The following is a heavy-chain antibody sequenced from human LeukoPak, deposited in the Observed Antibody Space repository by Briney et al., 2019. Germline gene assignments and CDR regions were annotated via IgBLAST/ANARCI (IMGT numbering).Heavy chain of an antibody. V-gene: IGHV4-39*07. Sequence: SETLSLTCTVSGGSISSTIYYWGWIRQPPGKGLEWIGSIYYGGTTYSNPSLKSRVAISGDKSKNQFSLKLSSVTAADTAVYYCARHGYSSSWYKEYFQHWGQGTLVTVSS. CDR2: IYYGGTT. J-gene: IGHJ1*01. D-gene: IGHD6-13*01. CDR1: GGSISSTIYY. CDR3: ARHGYSSSWYKEYFQH.